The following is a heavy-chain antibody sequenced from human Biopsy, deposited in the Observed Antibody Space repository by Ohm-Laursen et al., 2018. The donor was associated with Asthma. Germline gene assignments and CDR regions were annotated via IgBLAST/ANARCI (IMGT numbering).Heavy chain of an antibody. Sequence: ASVKVSCKPLGGTFNTYVIGWVRQAPGQGLEWMGGINSVFGTTTYPQKFQDRVTITADDSSSTVYMELSGLRSEDTAVYYCARKAGSCISRTCYSLDFWGQGTLVTVSS. CDR3: ARKAGSCISRTCYSLDF. V-gene: IGHV1-69*13. D-gene: IGHD2-2*01. J-gene: IGHJ4*02. CDR1: GGTFNTYV. CDR2: INSVFGTT.